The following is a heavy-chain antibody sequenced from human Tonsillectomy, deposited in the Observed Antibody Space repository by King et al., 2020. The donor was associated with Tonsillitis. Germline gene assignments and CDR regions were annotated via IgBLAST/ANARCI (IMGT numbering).Heavy chain of an antibody. CDR3: ATGDRDGYNYIY. CDR2: IYYSGNT. V-gene: IGHV4-39*01. J-gene: IGHJ4*02. Sequence: QLQESGPGLVKPSETLSLTCTVSGGSISSSSYYWGWIRQPPGKGLEWIGSIYYSGNTYYNPSLKSRVTISVDTSKNQFSLKLSSVTAADTAVYYCATGDRDGYNYIYWGQGTLVTVSS. CDR1: GGSISSSSYY. D-gene: IGHD5-24*01.